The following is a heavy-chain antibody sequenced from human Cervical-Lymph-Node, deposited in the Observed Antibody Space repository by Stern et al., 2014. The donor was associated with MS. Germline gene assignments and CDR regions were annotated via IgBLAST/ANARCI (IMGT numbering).Heavy chain of an antibody. Sequence: VQLVESGAEVKKPGSSVKVSCKASGGTSNSHGISWVRQAPGQGLEWMGGLIPVMSTIDYAQKFQGRATITADESTSTTYMELSSLRSEDTAVYYCARRGSARRGSGWLDPWGQGTLVTVSS. CDR2: LIPVMSTI. D-gene: IGHD3-10*01. CDR1: GGTSNSHG. CDR3: ARRGSARRGSGWLDP. J-gene: IGHJ5*02. V-gene: IGHV1-69*01.